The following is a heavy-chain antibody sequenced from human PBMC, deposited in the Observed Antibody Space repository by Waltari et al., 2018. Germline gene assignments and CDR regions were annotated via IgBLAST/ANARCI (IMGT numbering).Heavy chain of an antibody. J-gene: IGHJ3*02. D-gene: IGHD5-12*01. CDR1: GGSISSYY. CDR2: IYTSGST. Sequence: QVQLQESGPGLVKPSETLSLTCTVSGGSISSYYWSWIRQPAGKGLEWIGRIYTSGSTNYHPSRKGRVTMSVDTSKNQFSLKRSSGTAADTAVYYCARDGEMATLDAFDIWGQGTMVTVSS. V-gene: IGHV4-4*07. CDR3: ARDGEMATLDAFDI.